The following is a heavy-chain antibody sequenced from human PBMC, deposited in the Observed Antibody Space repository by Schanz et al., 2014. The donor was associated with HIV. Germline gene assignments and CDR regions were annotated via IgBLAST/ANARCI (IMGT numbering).Heavy chain of an antibody. V-gene: IGHV3-7*01. D-gene: IGHD5-18*01. CDR3: AKSNGGDTAVVQYYFDY. Sequence: EVQLVESGGGVVQPGRSLRLSCVASGFSFRTFGMHWVRQAPGKGLEWVANIKVDGIEKYYVDSVKGRFTISRDNAKNSLYLNMYSLRAEDTAVYFCAKSNGGDTAVVQYYFDYWGQGNLVTVSS. J-gene: IGHJ4*02. CDR2: IKVDGIEK. CDR1: GFSFRTFG.